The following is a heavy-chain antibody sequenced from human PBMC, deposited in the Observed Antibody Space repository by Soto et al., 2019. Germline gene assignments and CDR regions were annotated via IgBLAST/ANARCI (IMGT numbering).Heavy chain of an antibody. CDR2: ISPYNGDT. V-gene: IGHV1-18*01. D-gene: IGHD3-22*01. CDR1: GYTFTNSG. J-gene: IGHJ4*02. Sequence: KGRRASVKVSCKASGYTFTNSGIGWVRQAPGQGLEWMGWISPYNGDTKYAQKFQGRATMTTDTSTSTAYMELRGLTSDDTAVYYCARAPGPITTFDYWGQGALVTGSS. CDR3: ARAPGPITTFDY.